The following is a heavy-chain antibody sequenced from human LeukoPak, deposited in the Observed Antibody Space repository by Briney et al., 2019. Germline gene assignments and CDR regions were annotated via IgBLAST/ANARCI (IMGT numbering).Heavy chain of an antibody. CDR1: GFTSSNYA. CDR2: ICGSGSGSNT. D-gene: IGHD2-2*01. J-gene: IGHJ4*02. V-gene: IGHV3-23*01. CDR3: AKGGGSSCYSPLDY. Sequence: GGSLRLSCAASGFTSSNYAMTWVRQAPGKGLEWVSVICGSGSGSNTYYADSVKGRFTISRDNSKNTLYLQMNSLRAEDTAVHSCAKGGGSSCYSPLDYWGQGTLVTVSS.